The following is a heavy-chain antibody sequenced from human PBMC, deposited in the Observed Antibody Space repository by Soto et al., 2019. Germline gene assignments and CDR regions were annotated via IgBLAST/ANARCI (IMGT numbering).Heavy chain of an antibody. D-gene: IGHD2-15*01. J-gene: IGHJ4*02. CDR3: ARDLYRIGYCSGGNCYSFDY. V-gene: IGHV3-23*01. Sequence: GGSLRLSCAASGFTFSSYAMSWFRQAPGKGLEWVSVISGSGESTYEADSVKGRFTISRDNSRNTLYLQMSSLRADDTAVYYCARDLYRIGYCSGGNCYSFDYWGQGTLVTVSS. CDR2: ISGSGEST. CDR1: GFTFSSYA.